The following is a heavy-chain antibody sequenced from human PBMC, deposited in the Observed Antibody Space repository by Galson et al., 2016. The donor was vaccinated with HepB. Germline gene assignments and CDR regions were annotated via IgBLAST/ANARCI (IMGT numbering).Heavy chain of an antibody. J-gene: IGHJ5*02. CDR3: ARGPVVTYYSGPTWFDP. D-gene: IGHD3-22*01. CDR2: IYSNGRT. V-gene: IGHV3-53*01. Sequence: SLRLSCAVSGFGVGSTYMNWVRQAPGEGLEWASVIYSNGRTYYADSVRGRFTVSRDRSKNKFYLQMNSLRVEETVVYYCARGPVVTYYSGPTWFDPWGQGTLVTVSS. CDR1: GFGVGSTY.